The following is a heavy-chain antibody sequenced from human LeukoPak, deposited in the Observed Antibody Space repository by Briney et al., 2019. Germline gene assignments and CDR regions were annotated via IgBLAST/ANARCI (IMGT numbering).Heavy chain of an antibody. Sequence: ALVKVSCKASGYTFTSYDINWVRQATGQGLEWMGWMNPNSGNTGYAQKFQGRVTMTRNTSISTAYMELSSLRSEDTAVYYCARAGGYCGRISCPYYFDYWGQGSPVAVSS. D-gene: IGHD2-15*01. J-gene: IGHJ4*02. CDR2: MNPNSGNT. V-gene: IGHV1-8*01. CDR3: ARAGGYCGRISCPYYFDY. CDR1: GYTFTSYD.